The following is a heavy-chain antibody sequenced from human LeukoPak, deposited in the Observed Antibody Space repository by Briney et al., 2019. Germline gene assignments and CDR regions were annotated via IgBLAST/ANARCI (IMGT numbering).Heavy chain of an antibody. D-gene: IGHD3-10*02. CDR1: GFTFSSYW. CDR2: INEDGSEK. J-gene: IGHJ6*03. CDR3: ARSVQYYYMDV. V-gene: IGHV3-7*01. Sequence: EGSLRLSCEASGFTFSSYWMTWVRQAPGKGLEWVANINEDGSEKNCVDSVKGRFTISRDNTKTSIYLQMNSLRAEDTAVYYCARSVQYYYMDVWGKGTTVTVSS.